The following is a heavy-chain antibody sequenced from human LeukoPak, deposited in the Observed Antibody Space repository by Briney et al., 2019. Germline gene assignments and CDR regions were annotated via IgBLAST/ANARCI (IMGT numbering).Heavy chain of an antibody. J-gene: IGHJ6*03. Sequence: PSETLSLTCTVSGGSISSYYWSWIRQPAGKGLEWIGRIYTSGSTNYNPSLKSRVTMSVDTSKNQFSLKLSSVTAADTAVCYCAREWYYYDSSGYYFPADYYYYYYMDVWGKGTTVTISS. CDR3: AREWYYYDSSGYYFPADYYYYYYMDV. CDR2: IYTSGST. CDR1: GGSISSYY. D-gene: IGHD3-22*01. V-gene: IGHV4-4*07.